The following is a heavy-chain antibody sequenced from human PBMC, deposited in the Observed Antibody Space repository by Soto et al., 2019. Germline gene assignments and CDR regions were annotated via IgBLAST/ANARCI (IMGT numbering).Heavy chain of an antibody. V-gene: IGHV3-66*01. CDR1: GFTVSSSY. J-gene: IGHJ6*02. CDR3: AIITFGTYGMDV. Sequence: GGSLRLSCAASGFTVSSSYMTWVRQAPGKGLEWVSVIYSAGNTYYADSVKGRFTISRDNSKNTVYLQVNSLRAEDTAVYYCAIITFGTYGMDVWGQGTTVTVSS. CDR2: IYSAGNT. D-gene: IGHD3-10*01.